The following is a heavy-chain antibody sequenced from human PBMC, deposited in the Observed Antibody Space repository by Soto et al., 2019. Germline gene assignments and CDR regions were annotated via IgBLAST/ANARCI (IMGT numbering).Heavy chain of an antibody. Sequence: QLQLQESGPGLVKPSETLSLTCTVSGGSINSSSYYWGWIRQPPGKGLEWIGSIYYSGSTYYNPSLKSRVTISVDTSKNQFSLKLSSVTAADTAVYYCARAIAVAPTSYDYWGQGTLVTVSS. CDR2: IYYSGST. D-gene: IGHD6-19*01. CDR3: ARAIAVAPTSYDY. V-gene: IGHV4-39*01. CDR1: GGSINSSSYY. J-gene: IGHJ4*02.